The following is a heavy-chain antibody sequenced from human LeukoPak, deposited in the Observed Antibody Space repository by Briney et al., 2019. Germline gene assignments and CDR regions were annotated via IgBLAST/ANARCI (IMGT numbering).Heavy chain of an antibody. CDR1: GGTFSSYA. V-gene: IGHV1-69*06. CDR3: ASSKSGYILNDAFDI. CDR2: IIPIFGTA. D-gene: IGHD5-12*01. Sequence: SVKVSCKASGGTFSSYAISWVRQAPGQGLEWMGGIIPIFGTANYAQKFQGRVTITADKFTSTAYMELSSLRSEDTAVYYCASSKSGYILNDAFDIWGQGTMVTVSS. J-gene: IGHJ3*02.